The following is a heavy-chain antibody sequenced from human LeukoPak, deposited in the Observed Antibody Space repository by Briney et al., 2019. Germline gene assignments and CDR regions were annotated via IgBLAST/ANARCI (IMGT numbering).Heavy chain of an antibody. CDR3: SKGMRLLAS. D-gene: IGHD6-25*01. J-gene: IGHJ4*02. CDR2: ISGSGGTS. CDR1: GFTFRNYG. V-gene: IGHV3-23*01. Sequence: GGSLRLSCVASGFTFRNYGMSWARQAPGKGLEWVSGISGSGGTSNYADSVKGRFTISRDNSKNTLFLQMNRLRGEDMGLYYCSKGMRLLASRGGGTLLTVPP.